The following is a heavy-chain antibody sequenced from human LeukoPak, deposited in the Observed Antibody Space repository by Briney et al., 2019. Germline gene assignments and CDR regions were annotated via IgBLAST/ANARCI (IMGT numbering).Heavy chain of an antibody. D-gene: IGHD3-10*01. Sequence: PGGSLRLSCAASGFTFDDYAMHWVRQTPGKGLEWVPLISWDGRTTYYAESVKGRFTISRDNSKNSLYLQMNSLRAEDTAFYYCAKDGIFGSGTYNYYHMDVWGKGTTVTVS. J-gene: IGHJ6*03. CDR3: AKDGIFGSGTYNYYHMDV. CDR1: GFTFDDYA. V-gene: IGHV3-43D*04. CDR2: ISWDGRTT.